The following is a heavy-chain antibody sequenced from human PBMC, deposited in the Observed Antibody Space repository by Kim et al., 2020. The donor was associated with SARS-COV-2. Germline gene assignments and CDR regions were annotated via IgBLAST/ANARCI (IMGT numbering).Heavy chain of an antibody. D-gene: IGHD1-26*01. Sequence: SETLSLTCTVSGGSISSYYWSWIRQPPGKGLEWIGYIYYSGSADYNPSLKSRVTISVDTSRNQFSLRLSSVTAADTAVYYCARSPCYYISARDWAQGTLV. CDR3: ARSPCYYISARD. V-gene: IGHV4-59*01. CDR1: GGSISSYY. CDR2: IYYSGSA. J-gene: IGHJ4*02.